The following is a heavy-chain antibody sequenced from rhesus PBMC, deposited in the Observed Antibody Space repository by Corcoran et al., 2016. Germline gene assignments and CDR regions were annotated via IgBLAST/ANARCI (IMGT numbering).Heavy chain of an antibody. CDR1: GGSISSGYD. V-gene: IGHV4-76*01. D-gene: IGHD6-31*01. CDR2: IYGSRGST. Sequence: QVQLQESGPGVVKPSETLSLTCAVSGGSISSGYDWSWIRQPPGKGLEWIGYIYGSRGSTNFNQSLKNRVTISKDASKNQFSLKLSSVTAADTAVYYCARDGAAAGGTIFDYWGQGVLVTVSS. CDR3: ARDGAAAGGTIFDY. J-gene: IGHJ4*01.